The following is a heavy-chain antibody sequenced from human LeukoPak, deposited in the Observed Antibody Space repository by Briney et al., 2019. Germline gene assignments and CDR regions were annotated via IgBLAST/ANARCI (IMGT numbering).Heavy chain of an antibody. V-gene: IGHV1-2*02. J-gene: IGHJ5*02. D-gene: IGHD1-26*01. CDR2: INPNSGGT. Sequence: ASAKVSCKASGYTFTGYYMHWVRQAPGQGLEWMGWINPNSGGTNYAQKFQGRVTMTRDTSISAAYMELSRLRSDDTAVYYCAGSREKNWLDPWGQGTLVTVSS. CDR1: GYTFTGYY. CDR3: AGSREKNWLDP.